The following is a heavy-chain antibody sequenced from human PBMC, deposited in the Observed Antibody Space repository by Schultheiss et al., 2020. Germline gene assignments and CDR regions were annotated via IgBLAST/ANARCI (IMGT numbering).Heavy chain of an antibody. Sequence: SQTLSLTCAVYGGSFSGYYWSWIRQPPGKGLEWIGYIYYSGSTNYNPSLKSRVTISVDTSKNQFSLKLSSVTAADTAVYYCARDWGSSGFYGHFDLWGRGTLVTVSS. CDR1: GGSFSGYY. V-gene: IGHV4-34*09. J-gene: IGHJ2*01. D-gene: IGHD3-22*01. CDR3: ARDWGSSGFYGHFDL. CDR2: IYYSGST.